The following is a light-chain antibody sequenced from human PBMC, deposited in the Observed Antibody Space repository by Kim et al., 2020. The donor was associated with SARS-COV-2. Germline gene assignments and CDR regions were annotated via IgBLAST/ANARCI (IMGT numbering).Light chain of an antibody. J-gene: IGLJ2*01. CDR1: ALPKKY. CDR3: LSTDNSGTVV. V-gene: IGLV3-16*01. CDR2: KDS. Sequence: SYELTQPPSVSVSLGQMARITCSGEALPKKYPYWYQRGPGQLPVLVMYKDSERPSGIPERFSGSSSGTIVTLTISGVQAEDEADYYCLSTDNSGTVVFGGGTQLTVL.